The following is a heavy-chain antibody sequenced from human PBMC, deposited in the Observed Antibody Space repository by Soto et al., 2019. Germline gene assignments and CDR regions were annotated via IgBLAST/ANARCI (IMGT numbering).Heavy chain of an antibody. V-gene: IGHV2-5*02. Sequence: QITLKESGPTLVKPTQTLTLTCTFSGFSLNTRGVGVGWIRQPPGKALEWLALISWDGEKRYRPSLKSRLTITKDTPENQVVLTMTNMDPVDTATYYCAHRRGDLLTCHYYFDYWRQGTLVTVSS. CDR2: ISWDGEK. CDR1: GFSLNTRGVG. J-gene: IGHJ4*02. D-gene: IGHD3-9*01. CDR3: AHRRGDLLTCHYYFDY.